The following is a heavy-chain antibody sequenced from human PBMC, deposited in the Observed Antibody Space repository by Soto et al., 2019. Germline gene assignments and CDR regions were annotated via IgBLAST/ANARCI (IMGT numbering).Heavy chain of an antibody. CDR2: INHSGST. Sequence: QVQLQQWGAGLLKPSETLSLTCAVYGGSFSGYYWSWIRQPPGKGLEWIGEINHSGSTNYNPSLKSRVTISVDTSKNQFALKLSSVTAADTAVYYCARGGLIRYYYYMDVWGKGTTVTVSS. J-gene: IGHJ6*03. CDR3: ARGGLIRYYYYMDV. CDR1: GGSFSGYY. D-gene: IGHD2-8*01. V-gene: IGHV4-34*01.